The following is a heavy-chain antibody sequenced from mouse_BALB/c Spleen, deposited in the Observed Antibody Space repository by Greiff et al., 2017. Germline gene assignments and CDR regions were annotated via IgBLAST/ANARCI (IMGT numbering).Heavy chain of an antibody. J-gene: IGHJ2*01. CDR3: ARGNSLLRLRVRYYFDY. CDR1: GYTFTNYW. Sequence: QVQLQQSGAELVRPGTSVKISCKASGYTFTNYWLGWVKQRPGHGLEWIGDIYPGGGYTNYNEKFKGKATLTADTSSSTAYMQLSSLTSEDSAVYFCARGNSLLRLRVRYYFDYWGQGTTLTVSS. D-gene: IGHD1-2*01. V-gene: IGHV1-63*02. CDR2: IYPGGGYT.